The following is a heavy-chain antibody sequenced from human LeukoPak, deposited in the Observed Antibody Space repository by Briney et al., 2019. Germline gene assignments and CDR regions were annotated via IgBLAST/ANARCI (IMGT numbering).Heavy chain of an antibody. D-gene: IGHD4-17*01. Sequence: GGSLRLSCAASGFTFSNYAMSWVRQAPGKGLEWVSAISGSGDNTYYADSVEGRFTISRDNSKNTLYLQMNSLRAEDTAVYYCARNDYGDYLDYWGQGTLVTVSS. CDR2: ISGSGDNT. J-gene: IGHJ4*02. V-gene: IGHV3-23*01. CDR1: GFTFSNYA. CDR3: ARNDYGDYLDY.